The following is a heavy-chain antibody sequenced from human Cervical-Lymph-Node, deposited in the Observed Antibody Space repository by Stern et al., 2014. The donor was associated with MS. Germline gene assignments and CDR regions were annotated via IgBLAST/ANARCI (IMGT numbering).Heavy chain of an antibody. CDR2: IIPIFGIA. CDR3: SRDPLELRQLYYYGMDV. Sequence: VQLVQSGAEVKKPGSSVKVSCKASGGTFSSYAIRWGRQAPGKGLEWMGGIIPIFGIAKYAPKFQGRVTITADKSTSTAYMELSSLRSEDTAVYYCSRDPLELRQLYYYGMDVWGQGTTVTVSS. D-gene: IGHD1-7*01. J-gene: IGHJ6*02. CDR1: GGTFSSYA. V-gene: IGHV1-69*17.